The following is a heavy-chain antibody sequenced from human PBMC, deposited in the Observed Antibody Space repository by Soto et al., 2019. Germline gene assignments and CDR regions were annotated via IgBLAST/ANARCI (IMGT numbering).Heavy chain of an antibody. Sequence: GGSVKDCCKASGYTFTAHYMNSVRQAPGQGLEWMGWINPTSGDTKYVEKFQGRVTMTRDTSISTAYMELSSLRSDDTAVYYCASVNSGSYHNGLFDYWGQGAMVTVSS. CDR2: INPTSGDT. J-gene: IGHJ4*02. CDR3: ASVNSGSYHNGLFDY. D-gene: IGHD1-26*01. V-gene: IGHV1-2*02. CDR1: GYTFTAHY.